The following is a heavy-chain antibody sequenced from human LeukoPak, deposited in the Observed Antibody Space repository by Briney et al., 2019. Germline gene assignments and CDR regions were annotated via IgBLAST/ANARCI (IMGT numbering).Heavy chain of an antibody. CDR3: ARGRLRYYNWNDFDY. J-gene: IGHJ4*02. V-gene: IGHV3-20*04. CDR2: INWNGGST. Sequence: GGSLRLSCAAAGFTFDDYGMSWVRQAPGKGLEWVSGINWNGGSTGYADSVKGRFTISRDNAKNSLYLQMNSLRAEDTALYYCARGRLRYYNWNDFDYWGQGTLVTVSS. D-gene: IGHD1-20*01. CDR1: GFTFDDYG.